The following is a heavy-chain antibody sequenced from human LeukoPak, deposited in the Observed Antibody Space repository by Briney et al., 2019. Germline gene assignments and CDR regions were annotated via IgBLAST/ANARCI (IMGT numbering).Heavy chain of an antibody. Sequence: GGSLRLSCAASGFTFSSYAMHWVRQAPGKGLEWVSGISWNSGSIGYADSVKGRFTISRDNAKNSLYLQMNSLRAEDTALYYCAKDNYYDSSGLFDYWGQGTLVTVSS. CDR3: AKDNYYDSSGLFDY. V-gene: IGHV3-9*01. CDR1: GFTFSSYA. D-gene: IGHD3-22*01. CDR2: ISWNSGSI. J-gene: IGHJ4*02.